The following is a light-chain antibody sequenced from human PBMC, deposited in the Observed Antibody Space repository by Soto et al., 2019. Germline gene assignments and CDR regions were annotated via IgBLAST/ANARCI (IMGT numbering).Light chain of an antibody. CDR1: QSVSSH. CDR3: QQCNTFWT. J-gene: IGKJ1*01. V-gene: IGKV3-15*01. CDR2: GAS. Sequence: EIVMTQSPATLSVSPGERATLSFRASQSVSSHLAWYQQKPGQAPRLLIYGASTRATGIPARFSGSGSGTEFTLTISSLQPDDFATYYCQQCNTFWTFGQGTKVDIK.